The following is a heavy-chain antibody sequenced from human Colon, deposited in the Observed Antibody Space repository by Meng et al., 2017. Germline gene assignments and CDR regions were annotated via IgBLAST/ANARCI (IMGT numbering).Heavy chain of an antibody. CDR1: EFSFSSYE. J-gene: IGHJ4*03. D-gene: IGHD2/OR15-2a*01. CDR3: ARANFDFYYFDA. CDR2: VSGSGGTM. V-gene: IGHV3-48*03. Sequence: GGSLRLSCVGSEFSFSSYEMTWVRQAPGKGLEWVAYVSGSGGTMYYADSVKGRFTISRDNAKSSLYLQTNSLRAEDTGVYYCARANFDFYYFDAWGQGTQVTVSS.